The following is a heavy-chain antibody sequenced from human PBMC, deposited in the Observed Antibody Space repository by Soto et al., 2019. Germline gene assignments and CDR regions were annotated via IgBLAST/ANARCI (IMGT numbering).Heavy chain of an antibody. CDR3: AKGRIAVAGTDAFEI. CDR2: ISYDGSDK. J-gene: IGHJ3*02. V-gene: IGHV3-30*18. Sequence: QVQLVESGGGVVQPGRSLRLSCAASGFTFSSYGMHWVRQAPGKGLEWVAAISYDGSDKNYADSVKGRFTISRDNSKNTLYLQMNSLRAEDTAVYYCAKGRIAVAGTDAFEIWGQGTMVTVSS. CDR1: GFTFSSYG. D-gene: IGHD6-19*01.